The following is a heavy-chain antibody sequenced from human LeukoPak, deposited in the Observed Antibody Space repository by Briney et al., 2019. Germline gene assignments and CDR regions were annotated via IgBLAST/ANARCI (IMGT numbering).Heavy chain of an antibody. J-gene: IGHJ6*03. Sequence: GGSLRLSCAASGFTFSDYYMSWIRQAPGKGLEWLSYITSSRTTYYADSVKGRFTISRDNAKNSLYLQMNSLRAEDTAVYYCARARYYYGSGSPYMDVWGKGTTVTISS. CDR2: ITSSRTT. V-gene: IGHV3-11*01. CDR3: ARARYYYGSGSPYMDV. D-gene: IGHD3-10*01. CDR1: GFTFSDYY.